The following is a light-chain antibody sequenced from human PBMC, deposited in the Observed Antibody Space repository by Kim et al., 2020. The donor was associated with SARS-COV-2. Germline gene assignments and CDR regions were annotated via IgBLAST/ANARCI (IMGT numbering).Light chain of an antibody. Sequence: SVSPEERATLSCRASQSVSNSLAWYQQQPGQAPRLLIYGASTRATGIPARFSGSGSGTEFTLTISSLQSEDFAVYYCQQYNNWWTFGQGTKVDIK. J-gene: IGKJ1*01. CDR1: QSVSNS. V-gene: IGKV3-15*01. CDR2: GAS. CDR3: QQYNNWWT.